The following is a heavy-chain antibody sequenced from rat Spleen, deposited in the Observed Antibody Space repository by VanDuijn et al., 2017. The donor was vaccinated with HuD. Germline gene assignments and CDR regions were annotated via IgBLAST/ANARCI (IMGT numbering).Heavy chain of an antibody. CDR1: GYSITSNY. CDR3: ASAGYKWFAY. CDR2: ISYSGST. J-gene: IGHJ3*01. D-gene: IGHD4-3*01. Sequence: EVQLQESGPGLVKPSQSLSLTCSVTGYSITSNYWGWIRKFPGNKMEWIGHISYSGSTSYNPSLKSRISITRDTSKNQFFLQLNSVTTEDTATYYCASAGYKWFAYWGQGTLVTVSS. V-gene: IGHV3-1*01.